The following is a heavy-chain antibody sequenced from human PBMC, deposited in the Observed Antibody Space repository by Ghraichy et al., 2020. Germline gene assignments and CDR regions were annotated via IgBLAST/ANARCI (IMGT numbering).Heavy chain of an antibody. D-gene: IGHD6-13*01. CDR2: ISSSSSTI. V-gene: IGHV3-48*02. CDR3: ARDSSSYPHYYGMDV. Sequence: GGSLRLSCAASGFTFGSYSMNWVRQAPGKGLEWVSYISSSSSTIYYADSVKGRVTISRDKAKNSLYLQMNSLRDEDTAVYYCARDSSSYPHYYGMDVWGQGTTVTVSS. CDR1: GFTFGSYS. J-gene: IGHJ6*02.